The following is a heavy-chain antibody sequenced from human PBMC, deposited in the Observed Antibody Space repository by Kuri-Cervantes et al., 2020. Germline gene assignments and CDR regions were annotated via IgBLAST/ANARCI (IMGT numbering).Heavy chain of an antibody. D-gene: IGHD7-27*01. CDR3: ARVIRSWGGNYYYYGMDV. CDR2: ISAYNGNT. V-gene: IGHV1-18*01. CDR1: GYTFTSYG. J-gene: IGHJ6*02. Sequence: ASVKVSCKASGYTFTSYGISWVRQAPGQGLEWMGWISAYNGNTNYAQKLQGRVTMTTDTSTSTAYMELSRLRSDDTAVYYCARVIRSWGGNYYYYGMDVWGQGTTVTVSS.